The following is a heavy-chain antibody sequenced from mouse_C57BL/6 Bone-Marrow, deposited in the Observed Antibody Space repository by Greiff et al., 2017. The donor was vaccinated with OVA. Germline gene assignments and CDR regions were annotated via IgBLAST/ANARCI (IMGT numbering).Heavy chain of an antibody. CDR1: GYTFTDYY. V-gene: IGHV1-26*01. Sequence: EVQLQQSGPELVKPGASVKISCKASGYTFTDYYMNWVKQSHGKSLEWIGDINPNNGGTSYNQKFKGKATLTVDKSSSTAYMELRSLTSEDSAVYYCARSSRLYYGRRRWFAYWGQGTLVTVSA. CDR3: ARSSRLYYGRRRWFAY. J-gene: IGHJ3*01. CDR2: INPNNGGT. D-gene: IGHD2-1*01.